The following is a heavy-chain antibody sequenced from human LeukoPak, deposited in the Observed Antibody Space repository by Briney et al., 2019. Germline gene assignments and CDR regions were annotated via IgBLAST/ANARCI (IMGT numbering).Heavy chain of an antibody. CDR2: IRSKDYSGTT. V-gene: IGHV3-49*04. CDR3: TRDNKGWFGEPGMDV. J-gene: IGHJ6*04. D-gene: IGHD3-10*01. CDR1: GFTFGDYA. Sequence: GRSLRLSCTASGFTFGDYAMSWVRQAPGKGLEWVGFIRSKDYSGTTEYAASVRGRFTISRDDSKSIAYLQMNSLKTEDTAMYYCTRDNKGWFGEPGMDVWGKGTTVTVSS.